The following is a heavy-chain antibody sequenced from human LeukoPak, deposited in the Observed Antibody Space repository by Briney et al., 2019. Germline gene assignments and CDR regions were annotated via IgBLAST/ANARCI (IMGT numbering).Heavy chain of an antibody. CDR1: GFTFSSYW. Sequence: GGSLRLSCAASGFTFSSYWMTWVRQAPGKGLEWVANMNLDGSEKYYVDSVKGRFIISRDNAKNSLFLQMNSLIAEDTAVYYCARDDGFSCYSYWGQGTLVTVSS. CDR3: ARDDGFSCYSY. V-gene: IGHV3-7*01. D-gene: IGHD3/OR15-3a*01. J-gene: IGHJ4*02. CDR2: MNLDGSEK.